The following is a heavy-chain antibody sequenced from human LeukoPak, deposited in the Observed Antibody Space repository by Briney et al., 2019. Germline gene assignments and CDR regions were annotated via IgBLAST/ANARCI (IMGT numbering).Heavy chain of an antibody. CDR2: ISYDGNNK. CDR1: GFSFSNYG. CDR3: AKDGWEFLVMAEYLQH. J-gene: IGHJ1*01. Sequence: PGGSLRLSCAASGFSFSNYGMQWVRQAPAKGLEWVAVISYDGNNKHYADSVKGRFTVSRDNSKNTLYLHLNSLRTEDTAVYYCAKDGWEFLVMAEYLQHWGQGTLVTVSS. D-gene: IGHD1-26*01. V-gene: IGHV3-30*18.